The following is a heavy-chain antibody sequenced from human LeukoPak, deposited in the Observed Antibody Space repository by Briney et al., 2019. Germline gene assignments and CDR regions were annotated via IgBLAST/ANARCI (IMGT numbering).Heavy chain of an antibody. D-gene: IGHD6-19*01. J-gene: IGHJ6*03. CDR1: GFTFSSYS. CDR3: ARGVAVAGYYYYMDV. V-gene: IGHV3-21*01. Sequence: GGSLRLSCAASGFTFSSYSMNWVRQAPGKGLEWVSSISSSSSYIYYADSVKGRFTISRDNAKNSLYLQMNSLRAEDTAVYYCARGVAVAGYYYYMDVWGKGTTVTVSS. CDR2: ISSSSSYI.